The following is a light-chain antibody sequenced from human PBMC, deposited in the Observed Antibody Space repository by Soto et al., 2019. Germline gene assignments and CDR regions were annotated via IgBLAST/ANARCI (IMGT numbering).Light chain of an antibody. Sequence: DIQMTQSPSTLSASVGDRVTITYRASQSISSWLAWYQQKPGKAPKLLIYDASSLESGVPSRFSGSGSGTEFTLTISSLQPDDFATYYCQQYNSYQWTFGQGTKVDI. CDR2: DAS. CDR1: QSISSW. J-gene: IGKJ1*01. CDR3: QQYNSYQWT. V-gene: IGKV1-5*01.